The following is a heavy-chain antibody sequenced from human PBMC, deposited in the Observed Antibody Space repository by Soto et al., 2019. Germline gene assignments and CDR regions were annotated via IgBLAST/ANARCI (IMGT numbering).Heavy chain of an antibody. J-gene: IGHJ4*02. CDR1: GFTFTSSA. V-gene: IGHV1-58*02. D-gene: IGHD6-13*01. Sequence: SVKVSCKASGFTFTSSAMQWVRQARGQRLEWIGWIVVGSGNTNYAQKFQERVTITRDMSTSTAYMELSSLRSEDTAVYYCAAVWDSSSWYRDYWGQGTLVTVSS. CDR3: AAVWDSSSWYRDY. CDR2: IVVGSGNT.